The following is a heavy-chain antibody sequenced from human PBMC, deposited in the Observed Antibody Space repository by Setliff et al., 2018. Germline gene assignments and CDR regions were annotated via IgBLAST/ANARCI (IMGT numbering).Heavy chain of an antibody. CDR3: ARGQDYYEPSGYYKLGY. Sequence: KTSETLSLTCAVYGESLRGYYWTWIRQSPGKGLEWIGEINHDGGSNYNPSLKSRVTMSIDMSEKQFSLKLRSVTVADTAVYYCARGQDYYEPSGYYKLGYWGPGTLVTVSS. J-gene: IGHJ4*02. CDR1: GESLRGYY. CDR2: INHDGGS. V-gene: IGHV4-34*01. D-gene: IGHD3-22*01.